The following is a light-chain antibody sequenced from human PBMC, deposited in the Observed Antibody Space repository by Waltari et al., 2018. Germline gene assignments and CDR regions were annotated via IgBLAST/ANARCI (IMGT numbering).Light chain of an antibody. CDR2: DAS. CDR1: QSISSW. Sequence: DIQMTQSPSTLSASVGDRVTITCRASQSISSWVAWYQQKPGKAPKLLIYDASSLESGVPARVSGSGSGTEFTLTISSLQPDDFATYYCQQYNSYSGGTFGQGTKVEIK. V-gene: IGKV1-5*01. J-gene: IGKJ1*01. CDR3: QQYNSYSGGT.